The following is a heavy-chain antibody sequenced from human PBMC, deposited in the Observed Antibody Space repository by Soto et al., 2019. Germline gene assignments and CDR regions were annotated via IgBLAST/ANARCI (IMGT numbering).Heavy chain of an antibody. J-gene: IGHJ6*02. D-gene: IGHD3-22*01. Sequence: LXLSCAASXFTXXSXLMNWVRXAPGKGPVWVXXINSDGSITGYADSVKGRFTISRDNAKNSLYLQMNSLRAEDTAVYYCARFYYDSSGYLPSPYYYYYGMDVWGQGTTVTVSS. CDR2: INSDGSIT. CDR3: ARFYYDSSGYLPSPYYYYYGMDV. CDR1: XFTXXSXL. V-gene: IGHV3-74*01.